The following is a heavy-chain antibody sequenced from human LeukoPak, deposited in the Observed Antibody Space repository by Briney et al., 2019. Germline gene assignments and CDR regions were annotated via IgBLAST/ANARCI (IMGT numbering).Heavy chain of an antibody. CDR2: IGPTGSDR. CDR3: ATETNGRHYDY. CDR1: GLTFSTSG. V-gene: IGHV3-21*06. D-gene: IGHD1-14*01. Sequence: GGSPRLSCTASGLTFSTSGFNWLRQAPGKGLEWVASIGPTGSDRYHADSIKGRFTISRDNANNFLYLQMNSLRAEDTAVYYCATETNGRHYDYWGQGTLLTVSS. J-gene: IGHJ4*02.